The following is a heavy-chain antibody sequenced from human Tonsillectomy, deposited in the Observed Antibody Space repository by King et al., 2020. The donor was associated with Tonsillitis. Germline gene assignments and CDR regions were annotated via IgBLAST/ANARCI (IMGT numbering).Heavy chain of an antibody. J-gene: IGHJ6*03. CDR3: ATPYYDFWSGFSQVRYMDV. CDR1: GGSFSGYS. Sequence: VQLQQWGAGLLKPSETLSLTCAVYGGSFSGYSWNWIRQPPGKGLEWIGEFNHIGSTNYNPSLKSRVTISLDTSKNQFSLKLSSVTAADTAVYYCATPYYDFWSGFSQVRYMDVWGKGTTVTVSS. CDR2: FNHIGST. D-gene: IGHD3-3*01. V-gene: IGHV4-34*01.